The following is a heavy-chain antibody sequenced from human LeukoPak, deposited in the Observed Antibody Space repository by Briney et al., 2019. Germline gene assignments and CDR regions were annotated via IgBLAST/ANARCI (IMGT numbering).Heavy chain of an antibody. V-gene: IGHV3-48*01. CDR1: GFTFSSYT. J-gene: IGHJ4*02. Sequence: GGSLRLSCAASGFTFSSYTMNWARQPPGKGLEWVSNIGTSSTTIYYADSVKGRFTISRDNAKNTLYLQMNSLRAEDTAVYYCARDPAAGPSSVYWGQGTLVTVSS. CDR3: ARDPAAGPSSVY. CDR2: IGTSSTTI. D-gene: IGHD6-13*01.